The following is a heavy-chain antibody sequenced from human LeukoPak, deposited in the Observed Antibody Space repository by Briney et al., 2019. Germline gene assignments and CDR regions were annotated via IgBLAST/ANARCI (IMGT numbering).Heavy chain of an antibody. CDR2: ISSSSSTI. CDR1: GFTFSSYS. D-gene: IGHD4-17*01. Sequence: PGGSLRPSCAASGFTFSSYSMNWVRQAPGKGLEWISYISSSSSTIYYADSVKGRFTISRDNSKNTLYLQMNSLRAEDTAVYYCAKHKENYGDSCLDDYWGQGTLVTVSS. J-gene: IGHJ4*02. CDR3: AKHKENYGDSCLDDY. V-gene: IGHV3-48*04.